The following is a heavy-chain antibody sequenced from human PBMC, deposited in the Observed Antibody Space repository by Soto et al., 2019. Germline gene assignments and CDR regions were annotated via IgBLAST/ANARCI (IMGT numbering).Heavy chain of an antibody. CDR3: ARGVDITIFGVALDY. CDR2: ISYDGSNK. D-gene: IGHD3-3*01. Sequence: QVQLVESGGGVVQPGRSLRLSCAASGFTFSSYAMHWVRQAPGKGLEWVAVISYDGSNKYYADSVKGRFTISRDNSKSTLYLQMNSLRSEDTAVYYCARGVDITIFGVALDYWGQGTLVTVSS. CDR1: GFTFSSYA. V-gene: IGHV3-30-3*01. J-gene: IGHJ4*02.